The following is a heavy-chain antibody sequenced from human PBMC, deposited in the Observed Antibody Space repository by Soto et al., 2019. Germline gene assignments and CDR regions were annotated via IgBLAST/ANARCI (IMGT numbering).Heavy chain of an antibody. V-gene: IGHV3-30*18. J-gene: IGHJ4*02. D-gene: IGHD6-13*01. CDR1: GFTFSSYG. Sequence: GGSLRLSCAASGFTFSSYGMHWVRQAPGKGLEWVAVISYDGSNKYYADSVKGRFTISRDNSKNTLYLQMNSLRAEDTAVYYCAKIAAAGSGAVDYWGQGTLVTVSS. CDR3: AKIAAAGSGAVDY. CDR2: ISYDGSNK.